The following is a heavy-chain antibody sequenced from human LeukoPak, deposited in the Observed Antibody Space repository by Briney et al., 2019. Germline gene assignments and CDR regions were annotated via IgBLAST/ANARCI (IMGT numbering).Heavy chain of an antibody. CDR2: INPNSGGT. V-gene: IGHV1-2*02. Sequence: GASVKVSCKASGYTFTGYYMHWVRQAPGQGLEWMGWINPNSGGTNYAQKFQGRVTMTRDTSISTAYMELSGLRSDDTAVYYCAKVCPEPSYRSSWTNWFDPGGQGTLVTVSP. J-gene: IGHJ5*02. D-gene: IGHD6-13*01. CDR1: GYTFTGYY. CDR3: AKVCPEPSYRSSWTNWFDP.